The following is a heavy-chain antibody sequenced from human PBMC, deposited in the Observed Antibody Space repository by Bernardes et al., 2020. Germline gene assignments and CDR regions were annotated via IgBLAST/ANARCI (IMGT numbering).Heavy chain of an antibody. V-gene: IGHV3-33*07. CDR1: GFTFTNFG. Sequence: GGSLLLSCATSGFTFTNFGMYWVRQAPGQGLEWVAIIWFDGTNENYAESVKGRFAISRDNSKNTLYLQMDSLRVEDTAVYYCARERYSNFPVFDGMDVWGQGTTVIGSS. CDR3: ARERYSNFPVFDGMDV. CDR2: IWFDGTNE. J-gene: IGHJ6*02. D-gene: IGHD5-12*01.